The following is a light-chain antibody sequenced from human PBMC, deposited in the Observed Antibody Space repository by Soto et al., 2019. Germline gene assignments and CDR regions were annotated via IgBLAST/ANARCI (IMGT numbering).Light chain of an antibody. V-gene: IGLV1-44*01. CDR3: AAWDDSLNARYV. J-gene: IGLJ1*01. CDR2: SNS. CDR1: SSNIATKS. Sequence: QSVLTQPPSASGTPGQRGTISCSGSSSNIATKSVNWYQQLPGTAPKLLIYSNSQRSSGVPDRFSGSKSGTSASLAIRGLQSEDEADYYCAAWDDSLNARYVFGTGTQLTVL.